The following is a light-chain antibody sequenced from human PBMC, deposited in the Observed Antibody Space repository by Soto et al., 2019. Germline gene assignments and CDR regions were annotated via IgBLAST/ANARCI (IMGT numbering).Light chain of an antibody. V-gene: IGLV1-47*01. CDR1: SYNVGKNL. J-gene: IGLJ3*02. CDR3: AAWDDSLSAWV. CDR2: KNN. Sequence: QSVLTQPPSASGTPGQRVTISCSGGSYNVGKNLVYWYQQRPGTAPKLIIFKNNQRPSGVPDRFSGSNSGSSASLAISALRSEDEADHFCAAWDDSLSAWVFGGGTKLTVL.